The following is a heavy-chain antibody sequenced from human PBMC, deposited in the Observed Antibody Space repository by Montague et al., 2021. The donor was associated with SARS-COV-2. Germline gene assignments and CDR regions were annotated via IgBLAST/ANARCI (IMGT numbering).Heavy chain of an antibody. D-gene: IGHD3-10*01. Sequence: SETLSLTCGVSGASIMGYHWSWVRKPPGRGLEWIGDVRDSGITNYNPSLNNRITISIDTSKAQFSLILTSVDAADTAVYYCARFFRVGTSSAFDHWGQGILVTVSS. CDR3: ARFFRVGTSSAFDH. V-gene: IGHV4-59*08. J-gene: IGHJ5*02. CDR1: GASIMGYH. CDR2: VRDSGIT.